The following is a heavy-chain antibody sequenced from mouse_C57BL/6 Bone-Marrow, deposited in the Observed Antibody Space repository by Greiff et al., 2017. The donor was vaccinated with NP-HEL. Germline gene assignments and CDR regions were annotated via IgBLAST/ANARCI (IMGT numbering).Heavy chain of an antibody. Sequence: EVQLLEPGAELVKPGASVKLSCTASGFNITDYYMHWVKQRTGQGLEWIGMIDPEDGETKYAQKFKGKATMTADTSSNTAYLQLSSLTSEDPAVYYCASRGVSSYAWDFDVWGSGTGITVTA. CDR1: GFNITDYY. V-gene: IGHV14-2*01. J-gene: IGHJ1*01. D-gene: IGHD1-1*01. CDR2: IDPEDGET. CDR3: ASRGVSSYAWDFDV.